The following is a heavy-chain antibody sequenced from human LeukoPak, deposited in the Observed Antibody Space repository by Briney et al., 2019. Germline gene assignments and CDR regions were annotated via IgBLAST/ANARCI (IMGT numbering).Heavy chain of an antibody. CDR2: IYYSGST. J-gene: IGHJ5*02. V-gene: IGHV4-59*12. D-gene: IGHD3-3*01. CDR3: ARDRPGVRWFDP. CDR1: GGSISSYY. Sequence: SETLSLTCTVSGGSISSYYWSWIRQPPGKGLEWIGYIYYSGSTNYNPSLKSRVTISVDTSKNQFSLKLSSVTAADTAVYYCARDRPGVRWFDPWGQGTLVTVSS.